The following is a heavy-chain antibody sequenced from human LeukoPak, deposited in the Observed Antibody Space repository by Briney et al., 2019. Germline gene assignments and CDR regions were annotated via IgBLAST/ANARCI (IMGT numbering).Heavy chain of an antibody. Sequence: GGSLRLSCAASGFTVSSNYMSWVRQAPGKGLEWVSVIYAGGRTYYADSVKGRFTISRDNSKNTLYLQMNSLRAEDTAVYYCASSYCSSTSCYMPKHDAFDIWGQGTMVTVSS. CDR3: ASSYCSSTSCYMPKHDAFDI. CDR2: IYAGGRT. J-gene: IGHJ3*02. D-gene: IGHD2-2*02. V-gene: IGHV3-66*01. CDR1: GFTVSSNY.